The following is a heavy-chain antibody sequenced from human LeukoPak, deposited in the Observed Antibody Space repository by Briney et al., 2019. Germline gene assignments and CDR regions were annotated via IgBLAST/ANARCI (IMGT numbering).Heavy chain of an antibody. CDR2: IYHSGST. Sequence: SETLSLTCTVSGYSISSGYYWDWIRQPPGKGLEWIGSIYHSGSTYYNPSLKSRVTISVDTSKNQFSLKLSSVTAADTAVYYCARHYYGGSGAFDIWGQGTMVTVS. V-gene: IGHV4-38-2*02. J-gene: IGHJ3*02. CDR1: GYSISSGYY. CDR3: ARHYYGGSGAFDI. D-gene: IGHD4-23*01.